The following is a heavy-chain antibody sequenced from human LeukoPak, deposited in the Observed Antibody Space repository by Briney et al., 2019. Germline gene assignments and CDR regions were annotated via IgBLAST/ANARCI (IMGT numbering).Heavy chain of an antibody. D-gene: IGHD5-12*01. CDR3: AKGGGYDSDYYYYGMDV. CDR1: GLTFSNYA. J-gene: IGHJ6*02. CDR2: ISRSGGST. Sequence: GGSLRLSCAASGLTFSNYAMSWVRQAPGKGLEWVSAISRSGGSTYYADSVKGRFTMSRDNSKNTLYLQLNSLRAEDTAVYYCAKGGGYDSDYYYYGMDVWGQGTTVTVSS. V-gene: IGHV3-23*01.